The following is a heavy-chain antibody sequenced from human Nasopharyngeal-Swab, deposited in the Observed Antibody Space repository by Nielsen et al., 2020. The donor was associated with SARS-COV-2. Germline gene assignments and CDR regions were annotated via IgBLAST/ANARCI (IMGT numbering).Heavy chain of an antibody. CDR1: GFTFSSNA. CDR3: ARKDVFAYGVDAFDI. CDR2: VTVIGYGT. Sequence: GGSLRLSCAASGFTFSSNAMTGVRQAPGKGLEWVSVVTVIGYGTDYADSVKGRFTISRDNAKNTLYLQMNSLRAEDTAVYYCARKDVFAYGVDAFDIWGQGTMVTVSS. V-gene: IGHV3-23*01. J-gene: IGHJ3*02. D-gene: IGHD3-10*01.